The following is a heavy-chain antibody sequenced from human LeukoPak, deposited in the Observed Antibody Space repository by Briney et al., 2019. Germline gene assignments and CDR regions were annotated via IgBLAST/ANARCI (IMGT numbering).Heavy chain of an antibody. V-gene: IGHV1-18*01. CDR1: GYTFTSYG. D-gene: IGHD3-3*01. CDR3: ARGLYYDFWSGYSGGGMDV. CDR2: ISAYNGNT. Sequence: GASVKVSCKASGYTFTSYGISWVRQAPGQGLEWMGWISAYNGNTNYAQKLQGRVTMTTDTSTSTAYMELRSLRSDDTAVYYCARGLYYDFWSGYSGGGMDVWGQGTTVTVSS. J-gene: IGHJ6*02.